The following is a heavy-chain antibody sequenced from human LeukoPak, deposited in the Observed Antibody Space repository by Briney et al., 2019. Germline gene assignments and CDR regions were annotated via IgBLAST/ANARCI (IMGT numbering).Heavy chain of an antibody. CDR2: ISSSSSYI. D-gene: IGHD3-10*01. V-gene: IGHV3-21*01. Sequence: GGSLRLSCAASGFTFSSYSMNWVRQAPGKGLEWVSSISSSSSYIYYADSVKGRFAISRDNAKNSLYLQMNSLRAEDTAVYYCARDTYGSGAPWFDPWGQGTLVTVSS. J-gene: IGHJ5*02. CDR3: ARDTYGSGAPWFDP. CDR1: GFTFSSYS.